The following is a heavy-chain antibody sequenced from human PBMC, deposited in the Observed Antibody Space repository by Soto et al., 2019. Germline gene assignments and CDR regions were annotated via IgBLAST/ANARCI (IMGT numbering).Heavy chain of an antibody. CDR2: IYYSGST. CDR3: ARRVDNWFDP. Sequence: PSETLSLTCTVSGGSISSSSYYWGWIRQPPGKGLEWIGSIYYSGSTYYNPSLKSRVTISVDTSKNQFSLKLSSMTAADTAVYYCARRVDNWFDPWGQGTLVTVSS. J-gene: IGHJ5*02. V-gene: IGHV4-39*01. CDR1: GGSISSSSYY.